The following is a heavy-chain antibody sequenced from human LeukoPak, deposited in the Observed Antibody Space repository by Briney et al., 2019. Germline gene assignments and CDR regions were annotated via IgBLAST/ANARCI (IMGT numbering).Heavy chain of an antibody. D-gene: IGHD6-13*01. J-gene: IGHJ4*02. Sequence: GGSLRLSCAASGFTFSTYNMNWVRQTPGKGLEWVSSITSTSTYIYYADSVKGRFTISRDNAMNSLYLQMNSLRVEDTAVYYCARDPGIAAAGTVGYFDSWGQGILVTVSS. CDR3: ARDPGIAAAGTVGYFDS. V-gene: IGHV3-21*01. CDR1: GFTFSTYN. CDR2: ITSTSTYI.